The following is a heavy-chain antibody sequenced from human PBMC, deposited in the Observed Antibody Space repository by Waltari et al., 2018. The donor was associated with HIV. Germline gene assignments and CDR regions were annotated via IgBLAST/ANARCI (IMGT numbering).Heavy chain of an antibody. CDR2: IRGSGGST. D-gene: IGHD5-12*01. CDR3: AKYRRDGYNWGYFDY. J-gene: IGHJ4*02. Sequence: EVQLLESGGGLVQPGGSLRLSCAASGFTFSSYAMSWVRQAPGKGLEGVSAIRGSGGSTFYADSVKGRFSISRDNSKNTVYLQMNSLRAEDTAVYFCAKYRRDGYNWGYFDYWGQGTLVTVSS. CDR1: GFTFSSYA. V-gene: IGHV3-23*01.